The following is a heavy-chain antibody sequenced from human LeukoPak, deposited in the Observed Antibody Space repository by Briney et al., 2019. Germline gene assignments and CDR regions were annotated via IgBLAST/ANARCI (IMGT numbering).Heavy chain of an antibody. Sequence: GGSLKISCEGSGYSFPIYWIAWVRQTPGKGLEWVGVIYSGDSNIRYSASFQGQLTISADKSVTTPYLQWSSLKASDTALYFCARLDGGANLLGDALHIWGQGTMVTVSS. V-gene: IGHV5-51*01. CDR1: GYSFPIYW. D-gene: IGHD4/OR15-4a*01. J-gene: IGHJ3*02. CDR3: ARLDGGANLLGDALHI. CDR2: IYSGDSNI.